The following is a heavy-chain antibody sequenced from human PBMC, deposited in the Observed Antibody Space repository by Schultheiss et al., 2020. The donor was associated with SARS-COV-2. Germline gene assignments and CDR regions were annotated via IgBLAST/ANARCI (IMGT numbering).Heavy chain of an antibody. V-gene: IGHV4-34*01. J-gene: IGHJ3*02. CDR2: IYHSGST. CDR3: ARGGFFEEGADAFDI. CDR1: GGSFSGYY. D-gene: IGHD3-3*01. Sequence: SQTLSLTCAVYGGSFSGYYWSWIRQPPGKGLEWIGSIYHSGSTYYNPSLKSRVTISIDTSKNEFSLKLKSVTAADTAVYYCARGGFFEEGADAFDIWGQGTMVTVSS.